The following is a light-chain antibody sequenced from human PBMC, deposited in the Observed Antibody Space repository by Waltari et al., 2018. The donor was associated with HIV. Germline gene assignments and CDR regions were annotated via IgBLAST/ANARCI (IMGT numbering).Light chain of an antibody. J-gene: IGKJ2*01. CDR2: GAS. CDR1: QSVTTN. CDR3: QQYNNWPPEDT. Sequence: EIVMTQTPATLSVSPGESAILSCRRSQSVTTNLAWYQQKPGQAPRVLIYGASTRATGIPARFSGSGSGTGFTLTISSLQSEDFAIYYCQQYNNWPPEDTFGQVTKLEIK. V-gene: IGKV3-15*01.